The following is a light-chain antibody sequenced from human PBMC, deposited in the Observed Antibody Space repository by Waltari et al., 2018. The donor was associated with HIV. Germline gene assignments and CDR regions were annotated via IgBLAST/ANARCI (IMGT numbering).Light chain of an antibody. CDR2: GAS. CDR1: QSVSST. V-gene: IGKV3-15*01. Sequence: EIVMTQSPATLSVSPGERATLSCRASQSVSSTLVWYQKKPGQAPRLLIYGASTRATDIPARFSGSGSGTEFTLAISSLQPEDFAIYYCQQYNNWPRTFGQGTKLEIK. CDR3: QQYNNWPRT. J-gene: IGKJ2*01.